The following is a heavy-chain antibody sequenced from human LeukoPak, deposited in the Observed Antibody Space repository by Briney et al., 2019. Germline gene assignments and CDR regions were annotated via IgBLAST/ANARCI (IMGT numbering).Heavy chain of an antibody. CDR2: MNPNSGNT. Sequence: ASVKVSCKTSDYSFSSYGFTWVRQATGQGLEWMGWMNPNSGNTGYAQKFQGRVTITRNTPISTAYMELSSLRSEDTAVYYCARGRREIFGVVTLYYFDYWGQGTLVTVSS. V-gene: IGHV1-8*01. CDR3: ARGRREIFGVVTLYYFDY. CDR1: DYSFSSYG. D-gene: IGHD3-3*01. J-gene: IGHJ4*02.